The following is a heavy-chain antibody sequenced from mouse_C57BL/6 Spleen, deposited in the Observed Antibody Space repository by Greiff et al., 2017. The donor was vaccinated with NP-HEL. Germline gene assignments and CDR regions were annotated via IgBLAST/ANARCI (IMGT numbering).Heavy chain of an antibody. CDR2: INPNDGGT. D-gene: IGHD2-3*01. J-gene: IGHJ4*01. V-gene: IGHV1-18*01. CDR1: GYTFTDYY. CDR3: ARDGYYGGYAMDY. Sequence: VQLQQSGPELVKPGASVKISCKASGYTFTDYYMDWVKQSHGKSLEWIGDINPNDGGTIYNQKFKGKATLTVDKSSSTAYMELRSLTSEDTAVYYCARDGYYGGYAMDYWGQGTSVTVSS.